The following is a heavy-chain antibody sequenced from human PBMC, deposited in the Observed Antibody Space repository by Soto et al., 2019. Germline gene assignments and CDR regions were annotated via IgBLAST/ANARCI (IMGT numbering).Heavy chain of an antibody. D-gene: IGHD6-13*01. CDR2: IIPIFGTA. Sequence: VASVKVSCKASGGTFSSYAISWVRQAPGQGLEWMGGIIPIFGTANYAQKFQGRVTITADESTSTAYMELSSLRSEDTAVYYCARRPRQQPTENWFDPWGQGTLVTVSS. CDR1: GGTFSSYA. CDR3: ARRPRQQPTENWFDP. V-gene: IGHV1-69*13. J-gene: IGHJ5*02.